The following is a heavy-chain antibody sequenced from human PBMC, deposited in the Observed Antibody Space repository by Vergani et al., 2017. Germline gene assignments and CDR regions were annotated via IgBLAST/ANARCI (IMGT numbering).Heavy chain of an antibody. CDR2: ISGSGGST. Sequence: EVQLLESGGDLVQPGGSLRLSCAASGFTFNHYAMNWVRQAPGKGLEWVSGISGSGGSTYYAGSVKGRFTISRDSSQNTLYLQMNSLSAGDTAVYYCAKANPRNSGYDYLYYYHAMDVWGQETTVTVSS. CDR3: AKANPRNSGYDYLYYYHAMDV. D-gene: IGHD5-12*01. J-gene: IGHJ6*02. V-gene: IGHV3-23*01. CDR1: GFTFNHYA.